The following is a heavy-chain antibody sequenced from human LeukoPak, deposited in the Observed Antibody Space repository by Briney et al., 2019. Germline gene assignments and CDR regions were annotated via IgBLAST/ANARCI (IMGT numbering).Heavy chain of an antibody. CDR2: IYPGDSDT. J-gene: IGHJ4*02. Sequence: GESLKISCKGSGYSFTSYWIGWVRQMPGKGLEWMGIIYPGDSDTRYSPSFQGQVTISADKSISTAYLQWSSLKTSDTAMYYCARQTSPPELRFLEWLPDFDYWGQGTLVTVSS. CDR3: ARQTSPPELRFLEWLPDFDY. CDR1: GYSFTSYW. V-gene: IGHV5-51*01. D-gene: IGHD3-3*01.